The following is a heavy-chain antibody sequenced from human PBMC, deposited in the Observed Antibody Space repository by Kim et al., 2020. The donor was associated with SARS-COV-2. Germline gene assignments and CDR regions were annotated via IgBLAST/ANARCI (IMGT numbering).Heavy chain of an antibody. Sequence: GGSLRLSCAASGFTFADYDIHWARQPAGKGLEWVSSIDTSGKTYNPGSVKGRFTISRENARNSAYLQMYSLRAGDTAVYFCFRGEVTGSYGIDYWGLGT. CDR3: FRGEVTGSYGIDY. CDR2: IDTSGKT. CDR1: GFTFADYD. V-gene: IGHV3-13*04. J-gene: IGHJ4*02. D-gene: IGHD3-9*01.